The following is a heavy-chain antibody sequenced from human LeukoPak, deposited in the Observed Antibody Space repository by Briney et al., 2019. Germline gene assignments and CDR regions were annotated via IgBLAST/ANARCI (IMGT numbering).Heavy chain of an antibody. Sequence: SETLSLTCTVSGGSISAYYWSWIRQPPGKGLEWIGYIHYSGTTNYYPSLKSRVTIALDTSKNQFSLKLNSVTAADTAVYYCARFGTSSSRFFDQWGQGALVTVSS. D-gene: IGHD6-6*01. CDR1: GGSISAYY. CDR3: ARFGTSSSRFFDQ. V-gene: IGHV4-59*01. CDR2: IHYSGTT. J-gene: IGHJ4*02.